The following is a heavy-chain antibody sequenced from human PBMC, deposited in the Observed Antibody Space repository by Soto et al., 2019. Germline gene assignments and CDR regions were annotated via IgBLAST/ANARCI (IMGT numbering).Heavy chain of an antibody. Sequence: SETLSLTCTVSGGSISSYYWSWIRQPPGKGLEWIGYIYYSGSTNYNPSLKSRVTISVDTSKNQFSLKLSSVTAADTAVYYCVRWATVTRSARFDYWGQGTLVTVSS. CDR3: VRWATVTRSARFDY. D-gene: IGHD4-17*01. CDR2: IYYSGST. J-gene: IGHJ4*02. CDR1: GGSISSYY. V-gene: IGHV4-59*01.